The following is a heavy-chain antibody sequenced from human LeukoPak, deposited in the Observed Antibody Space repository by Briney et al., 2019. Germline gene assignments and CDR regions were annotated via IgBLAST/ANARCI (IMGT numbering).Heavy chain of an antibody. CDR1: GYTFTNNY. J-gene: IGHJ4*02. Sequence: ASVKVSCKASGYTFTNNYLHWVRQAPRQGLEWMGMIYPRDGSTSYAQNFQGRVTVTRDTSTTTEHMELRGLRSEDTAVYYCARDQEGFDYWGQGTVVTVSS. CDR2: IYPRDGST. V-gene: IGHV1-46*01. CDR3: ARDQEGFDY.